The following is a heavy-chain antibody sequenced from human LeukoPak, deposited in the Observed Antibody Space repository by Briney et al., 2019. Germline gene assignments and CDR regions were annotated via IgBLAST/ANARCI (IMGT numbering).Heavy chain of an antibody. J-gene: IGHJ4*02. CDR3: ARFRDYGSGSYSDY. CDR2: ISSSGSTI. D-gene: IGHD3-10*01. CDR1: GFTFSSYE. Sequence: GGSLRLSCAASGFTFSSYEMNWVRQAPGKGLEWVSYISSSGSTIYYADSVKGRFTISRDNAKNSLYLQMNSLRAEDTAMYYCARFRDYGSGSYSDYWGQGTLVTVSS. V-gene: IGHV3-48*03.